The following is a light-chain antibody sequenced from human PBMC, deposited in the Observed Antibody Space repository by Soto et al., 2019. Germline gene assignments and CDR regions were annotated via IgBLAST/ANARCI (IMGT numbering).Light chain of an antibody. Sequence: TQSPATLSLSPGERVILSCGASQSVRGNYLAWYQQKPGKAPKLLIYDASSLESGVPQRFSGSGSGTEFTLTISSLQTDDFSTYYCQQYHSYWTFGQGTKVDIK. CDR3: QQYHSYWT. CDR2: DAS. J-gene: IGKJ1*01. V-gene: IGKV1-5*01. CDR1: QSVRGNY.